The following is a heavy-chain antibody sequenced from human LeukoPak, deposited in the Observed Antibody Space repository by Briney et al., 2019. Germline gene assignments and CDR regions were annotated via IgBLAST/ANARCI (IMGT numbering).Heavy chain of an antibody. CDR3: ARLVGASWFDS. CDR1: GDSVSTNSAT. CDR2: TYYRSKWYN. V-gene: IGHV6-1*01. J-gene: IGHJ5*01. D-gene: IGHD1-26*01. Sequence: SQTLSLNCAISGDSVSTNSATWTWLRQSPSRGLEWLGRTYYRSKWYNDYAVSMKSRITINPDTSKNQFSLQLNSVTPEDTAVYYCARLVGASWFDSWGQGTLVTVSS.